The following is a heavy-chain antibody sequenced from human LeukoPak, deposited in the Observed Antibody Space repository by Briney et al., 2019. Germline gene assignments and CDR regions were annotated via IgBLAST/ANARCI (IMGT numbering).Heavy chain of an antibody. CDR1: GYTFTSYY. CDR3: ARDHYHKVHSVMVTAPDY. D-gene: IGHD2-21*02. J-gene: IGHJ4*02. V-gene: IGHV1-46*01. CDR2: INPTGVST. Sequence: ASVKVSGKASGYTFTSYYMHWVRQAPGEGLEWMGIINPTGVSTSYAQKFQGRVTTTRDTSTSTVYMELSSLRSEDTAVYYCARDHYHKVHSVMVTAPDYWGQGTLVIVSS.